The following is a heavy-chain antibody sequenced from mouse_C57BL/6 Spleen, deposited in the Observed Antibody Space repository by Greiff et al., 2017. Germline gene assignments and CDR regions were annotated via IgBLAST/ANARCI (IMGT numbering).Heavy chain of an antibody. CDR3: ARGGYYGNYSFAY. Sequence: VQLQQPGAELVRPGSSVKLSCKASGYTFTSYWMHWVKQRPIQGLEWIGNIDPSDSETHYNQKFKDKATLTVDKSSSTAYMQLSSLTSEDSAVYYCARGGYYGNYSFAYWGQGTLVTVSA. CDR2: IDPSDSET. J-gene: IGHJ3*01. CDR1: GYTFTSYW. D-gene: IGHD2-1*01. V-gene: IGHV1-52*01.